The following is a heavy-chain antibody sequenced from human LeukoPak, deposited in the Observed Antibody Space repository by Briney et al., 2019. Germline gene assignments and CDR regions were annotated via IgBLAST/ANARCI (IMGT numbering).Heavy chain of an antibody. J-gene: IGHJ4*02. CDR1: GFTFSSYS. CDR3: ARVYDSSGF. V-gene: IGHV3-48*04. CDR2: ISSSSSTI. D-gene: IGHD3-22*01. Sequence: GGSLRLSCAASGFTFSSYSMNWVRQAPGKGLEWVSYISSSSSTIYYADSVKGRFTISRDNAKNSLYLQMNSLRAEDTAVYYCARVYDSSGFWGQGTLVTVPS.